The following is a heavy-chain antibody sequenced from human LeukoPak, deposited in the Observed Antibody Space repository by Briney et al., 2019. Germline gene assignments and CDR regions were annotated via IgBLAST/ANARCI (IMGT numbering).Heavy chain of an antibody. V-gene: IGHV3-7*01. Sequence: PGGSLRLSCATSGFTFSNYWMSWVRQAPGKGLEWVANIKQDGSEKYYVDSVKGRFTVSRDNAKNSLYLQMNSLRAEDTAVYYCARSRETYYYDSSGYSYAFDIWGQGTMVTVSS. CDR2: IKQDGSEK. J-gene: IGHJ3*02. D-gene: IGHD3-22*01. CDR3: ARSRETYYYDSSGYSYAFDI. CDR1: GFTFSNYW.